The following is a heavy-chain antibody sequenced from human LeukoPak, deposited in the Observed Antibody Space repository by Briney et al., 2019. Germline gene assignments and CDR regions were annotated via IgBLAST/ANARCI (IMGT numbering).Heavy chain of an antibody. Sequence: VSVKVSCKASGYTFTGYYMHWVRQAPGQGLEWMGWINPNSGGTNYAQKFQGRVTMTRDTSISTAYMELSRLRSDDTAVYYCARERTLTSCYDYWGQGTVVTVSS. J-gene: IGHJ4*02. D-gene: IGHD2-15*01. V-gene: IGHV1-2*02. CDR2: INPNSGGT. CDR1: GYTFTGYY. CDR3: ARERTLTSCYDY.